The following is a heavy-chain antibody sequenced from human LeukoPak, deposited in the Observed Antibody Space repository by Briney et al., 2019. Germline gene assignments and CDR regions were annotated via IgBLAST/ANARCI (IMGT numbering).Heavy chain of an antibody. Sequence: PSETLSLTCAVYGGSFSGYYWSWIRQPPGKGLEWIGEINHSGSTNYNPSLKSRVTISVDTSKNQFSLKLSSVTAADTAVYYCARGVTGSGSYTRRYYYYMDVWGKGTTVTVSS. CDR3: ARGVTGSGSYTRRYYYYMDV. CDR1: GGSFSGYY. J-gene: IGHJ6*03. V-gene: IGHV4-34*01. D-gene: IGHD3-10*01. CDR2: INHSGST.